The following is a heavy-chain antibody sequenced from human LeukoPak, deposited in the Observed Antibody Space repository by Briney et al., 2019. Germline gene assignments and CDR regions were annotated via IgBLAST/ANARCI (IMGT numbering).Heavy chain of an antibody. V-gene: IGHV3-21*01. CDR3: ARDYGNAGGLFGN. CDR2: VSSSSSAI. Sequence: GRSTRLSCALSGFTLTSYSTNWVRQAPGEGLEWGSSVSSSSSAIYYTHSVKGRFTISRDNAKTSSYLRMNSLRAEDTPGFYLARDYGNAGGLFGNWGQETLGTVSS. J-gene: IGHJ4*01. CDR1: GFTLTSYS. D-gene: IGHD1-1*01.